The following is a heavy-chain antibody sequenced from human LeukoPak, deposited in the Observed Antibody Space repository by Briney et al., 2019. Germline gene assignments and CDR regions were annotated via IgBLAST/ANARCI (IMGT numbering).Heavy chain of an antibody. CDR3: ARSLGVINPYYFYYMDV. J-gene: IGHJ6*03. V-gene: IGHV7-4-1*02. Sequence: ASVKVSCKASGYIFTSYAMNWVRQAPGQGLEWMGWINTNTGNPTYAQGFTGRFVFSLDTSVGTAYLQISSLKAEDTAVYYCARSLGVINPYYFYYMDVWGKGTTVTVSS. CDR1: GYIFTSYA. D-gene: IGHD3-10*01. CDR2: INTNTGNP.